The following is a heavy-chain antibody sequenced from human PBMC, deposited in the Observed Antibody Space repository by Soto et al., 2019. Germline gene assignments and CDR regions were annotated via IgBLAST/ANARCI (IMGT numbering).Heavy chain of an antibody. CDR2: INPNSGGT. J-gene: IGHJ5*02. CDR3: ESSGYNKKHNWFDP. Sequence: ASVKVSCKSSGYTFTGYYMHWVRQAPGQGLEWMGWINPNSGGTNYAQKFQGWVTMTRDTSISTAYMELSSLRSEDTDVYYCESSGYNKKHNWFDPWGHGLLVTASP. D-gene: IGHD3-22*01. CDR1: GYTFTGYY. V-gene: IGHV1-2*04.